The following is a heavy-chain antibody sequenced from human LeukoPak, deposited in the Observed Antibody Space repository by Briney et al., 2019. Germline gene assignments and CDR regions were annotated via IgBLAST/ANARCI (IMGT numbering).Heavy chain of an antibody. CDR3: ATCSSTSCYPAFYYYYYMDV. V-gene: IGHV1-69*02. D-gene: IGHD2-2*01. J-gene: IGHJ6*03. CDR1: GGTFSSYT. CDR2: IIPILGIA. Sequence: GASVKVSCKASGGTFSSYTISWVRQAPGQGLEWMGRIIPILGIANYAQKFQGRVTITADKSTSTAYMELSSLRSEDTAVYYCATCSSTSCYPAFYYYYYMDVWGKGTTVTVSS.